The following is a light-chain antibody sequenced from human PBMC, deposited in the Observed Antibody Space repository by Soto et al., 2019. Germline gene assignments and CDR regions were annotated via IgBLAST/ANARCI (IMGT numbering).Light chain of an antibody. CDR2: DAS. J-gene: IGKJ4*01. Sequence: EIVLTQSPATLSLSPGERATLSCRASQSVSSYLAWYQQKPGQAPRLLIYDASTRATGIPGRFSGSGSGTDFTLTISSPEPEDVAVYYCQQRSNWPLTFGGWTRVEIK. CDR1: QSVSSY. V-gene: IGKV3-11*01. CDR3: QQRSNWPLT.